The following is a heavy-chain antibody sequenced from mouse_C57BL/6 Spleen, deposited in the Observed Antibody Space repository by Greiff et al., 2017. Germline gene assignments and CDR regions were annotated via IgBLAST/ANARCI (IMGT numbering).Heavy chain of an antibody. J-gene: IGHJ4*01. CDR1: GYTFTTYP. V-gene: IGHV1-47*01. D-gene: IGHD1-1*01. CDR2: FHPYNDDT. CDR3: ARGAEYYDSSFYAMDY. Sequence: QVQLQQSGAELVKPGASVKMSCKASGYTFTTYPIEWMKQNHGKSLEWIGNFHPYNDDTKYNEKFKGKATLTVEKSSSTVYLELSRLTSDDSAVYYCARGAEYYDSSFYAMDYWGQGTSVTVSS.